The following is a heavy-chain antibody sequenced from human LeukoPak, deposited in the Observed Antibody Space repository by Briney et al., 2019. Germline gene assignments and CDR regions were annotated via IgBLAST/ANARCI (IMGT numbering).Heavy chain of an antibody. V-gene: IGHV4-34*01. Sequence: SSETLSLTCAVYGGSFSGYYWSWIRQPPGKGLEWIGEINHSGSTNYNPSLKSRVTISVDTSKNQFSLKLSSVTAADTAVYYCARGGGSDASMAFDYWGQGTLVTVSS. CDR1: GGSFSGYY. CDR3: ARGGGSDASMAFDY. CDR2: INHSGST. D-gene: IGHD3-16*01. J-gene: IGHJ4*02.